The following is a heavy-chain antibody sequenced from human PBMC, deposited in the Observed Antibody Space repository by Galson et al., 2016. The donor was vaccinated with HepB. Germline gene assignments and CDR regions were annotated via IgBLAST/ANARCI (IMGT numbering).Heavy chain of an antibody. V-gene: IGHV5-10-1*01. CDR2: IDPSDSYI. D-gene: IGHD1-26*01. J-gene: IGHJ4*02. Sequence: QSGAEVKKPGESLRISCKGSGYSFTSSWISWVRQMPGKGLEWMGRIDPSDSYINYSPSFEGHVTISAGKSISTAYLQWSTLRASDTAMYYCARLSSYSGSRPLDYWGQGTLVTVSS. CDR3: ARLSSYSGSRPLDY. CDR1: GYSFTSSW.